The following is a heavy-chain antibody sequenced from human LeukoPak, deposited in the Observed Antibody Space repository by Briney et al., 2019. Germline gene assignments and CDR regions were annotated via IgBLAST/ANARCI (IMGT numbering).Heavy chain of an antibody. CDR2: IYYSGST. CDR1: GGSISSSSYY. J-gene: IGHJ4*02. V-gene: IGHV4-39*07. CDR3: ARDLIYSNFFDY. Sequence: SETLSLTCTVSGGSISSSSYYWGWIRKPPGKGLEWIGSIYYSGSTYYNPSLKSRVTMLVDTSKNQFSLKLSSVTAADTAVYYCARDLIYSNFFDYWGQGTLVTVSS. D-gene: IGHD4-11*01.